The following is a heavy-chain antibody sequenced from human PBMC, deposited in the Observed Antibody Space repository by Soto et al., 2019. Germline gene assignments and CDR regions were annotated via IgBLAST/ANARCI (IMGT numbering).Heavy chain of an antibody. Sequence: DVQLLASGGGVVQSGGSLRLSCSASGFAFSDYSMHWVRQAPGKGLEWVSAISGGGGNTYYAGSVNGRFTISRDNSRNTLYLQMHSLRDDDTALYYCAKETYGSGWTLDSWGQGTRATVSS. D-gene: IGHD6-19*01. J-gene: IGHJ4*02. CDR1: GFAFSDYS. CDR3: AKETYGSGWTLDS. CDR2: ISGGGGNT. V-gene: IGHV3-23*01.